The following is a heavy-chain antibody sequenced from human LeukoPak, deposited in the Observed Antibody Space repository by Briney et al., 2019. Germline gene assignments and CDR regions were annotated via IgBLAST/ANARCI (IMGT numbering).Heavy chain of an antibody. D-gene: IGHD3-16*01. CDR2: ITGSGGRT. V-gene: IGHV3-23*01. CDR3: AKDWGEYFDYVWGSFTSFDF. CDR1: GFTSSSYA. Sequence: GGSLRLSCAASGFTSSSYAMNWVRQAPGKGLEWVSAITGSGGRTYYADSVKGRFTISRDNSKNTLYLQMNSLRAEDTAVYYCAKDWGEYFDYVWGSFTSFDFWGQGTLVTVSS. J-gene: IGHJ4*02.